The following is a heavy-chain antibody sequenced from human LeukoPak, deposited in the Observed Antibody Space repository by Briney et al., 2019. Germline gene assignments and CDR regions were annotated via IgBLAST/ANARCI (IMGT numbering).Heavy chain of an antibody. CDR1: GFTFSTYA. Sequence: GGSLRLSCAASGFTFSTYAIHWVRQAPGKGLEWVAVISFDGVNTFYADSVKGRFTISRDNAKNTLYLQINSLSAEDTAVYYCYVHHYYYYMDVWGKGTTVTVSS. J-gene: IGHJ6*03. V-gene: IGHV3-30*04. D-gene: IGHD3-16*01. CDR2: ISFDGVNT. CDR3: YVHHYYYYMDV.